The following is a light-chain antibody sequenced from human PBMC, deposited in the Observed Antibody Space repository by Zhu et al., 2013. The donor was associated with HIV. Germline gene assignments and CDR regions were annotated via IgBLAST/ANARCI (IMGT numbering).Light chain of an antibody. V-gene: IGKV2-28*01. J-gene: IGKJ2*03. CDR2: LAS. CDR3: MQGLYLPHS. CDR1: QSLLHSNGYNY. Sequence: DIVMTQSPLSLPVTPGEPASISCKSSQSLLHSNGYNYLDWYLQRPGQSPQLLIYLASIRSSRVSDRFTGRGSGTHFTLTIRRVEAEDVGLYFCMQGLYLPHSFGQGTKLEI.